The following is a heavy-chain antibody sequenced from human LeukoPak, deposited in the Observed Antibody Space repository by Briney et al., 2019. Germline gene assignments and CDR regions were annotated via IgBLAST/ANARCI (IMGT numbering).Heavy chain of an antibody. J-gene: IGHJ4*02. Sequence: SVKVSCKASGFTFTSCAMQWVRQARGQRIERIGWIVVGSGNTNYAQKFQERVTITRDMSTTTAYMELSSLRSEDTAVYYCAAELIPYSNYLGDYWGQGTLVTVSS. CDR3: AAELIPYSNYLGDY. V-gene: IGHV1-58*02. CDR2: IVVGSGNT. CDR1: GFTFTSCA. D-gene: IGHD4-11*01.